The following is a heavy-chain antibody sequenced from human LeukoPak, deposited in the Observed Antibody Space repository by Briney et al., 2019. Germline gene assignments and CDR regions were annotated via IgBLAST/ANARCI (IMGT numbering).Heavy chain of an antibody. D-gene: IGHD3-9*01. V-gene: IGHV5-51*01. CDR2: IYPGDSDT. CDR3: AIYPDFDPSEYYYYYGMDV. CDR1: GYSFTRYW. J-gene: IGHJ6*02. Sequence: PGESLKISCKGSGYSFTRYWIGWVRQMPGKGLEWMGIIYPGDSDTRYSPSFQGQVTISADKSISTAYLQWSSLKASDTAMYYCAIYPDFDPSEYYYYYGMDVWGQGTTVTVSS.